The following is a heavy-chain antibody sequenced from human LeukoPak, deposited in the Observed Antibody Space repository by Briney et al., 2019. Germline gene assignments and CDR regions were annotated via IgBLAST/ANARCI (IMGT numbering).Heavy chain of an antibody. CDR1: GFTFSSYS. J-gene: IGHJ4*02. CDR2: ISSSSSYI. D-gene: IGHD1-26*01. Sequence: GSLSLSCAASGFTFSSYSMNWVRQAPGKGLEWVSSISSSSSYIYYADSVKGRFTISRDNAKNSLYLQMNSLRAEDTAVYYCARAVVGATPFADYWGQGTLVTVSS. CDR3: ARAVVGATPFADY. V-gene: IGHV3-21*01.